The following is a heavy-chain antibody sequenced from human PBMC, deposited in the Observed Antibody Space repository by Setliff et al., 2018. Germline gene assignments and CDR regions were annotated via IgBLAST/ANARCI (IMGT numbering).Heavy chain of an antibody. D-gene: IGHD2-2*01. Sequence: LSLTCTVSGGSISSGDYYWSWIRQPPGKGLEWIGYIYYSGSTYYNPSLKSRVTISVDTSKNQFSLKLSSVTAADTAVYYCARAHSDIVVVPAAMRDAFDIWGQGTMVT. CDR2: IYYSGST. J-gene: IGHJ3*02. V-gene: IGHV4-30-4*08. CDR3: ARAHSDIVVVPAAMRDAFDI. CDR1: GGSISSGDYY.